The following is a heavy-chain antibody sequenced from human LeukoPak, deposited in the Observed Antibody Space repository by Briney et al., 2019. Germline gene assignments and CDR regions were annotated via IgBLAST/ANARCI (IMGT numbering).Heavy chain of an antibody. CDR1: GGSISSGDYY. Sequence: SETLSLTCTVSGGSISSGDYYWSWIRQPPGKGLEWIGYIYYSGSTYYNPSLKSRVTISVDTSKNQFSLKLSSVTAADTAVYYCARGPLEMATIGRAEYFQHWGQGTLVTVSS. D-gene: IGHD5-24*01. J-gene: IGHJ1*01. V-gene: IGHV4-30-4*01. CDR3: ARGPLEMATIGRAEYFQH. CDR2: IYYSGST.